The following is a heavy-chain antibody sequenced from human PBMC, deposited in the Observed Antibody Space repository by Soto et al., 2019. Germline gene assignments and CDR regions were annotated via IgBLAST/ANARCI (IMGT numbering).Heavy chain of an antibody. V-gene: IGHV3-48*02. Sequence: GGSLRLSCAASGFTFSSYSMNWVRQAPGKGLEWVSYISSSSSTIYYADSVKGRFTISRDNAKNSLYLQMNSLRDEDTAVYYCARKTGLHDFWLNGMDVWGQGTTVTVSS. J-gene: IGHJ6*02. CDR3: ARKTGLHDFWLNGMDV. D-gene: IGHD3-3*01. CDR2: ISSSSSTI. CDR1: GFTFSSYS.